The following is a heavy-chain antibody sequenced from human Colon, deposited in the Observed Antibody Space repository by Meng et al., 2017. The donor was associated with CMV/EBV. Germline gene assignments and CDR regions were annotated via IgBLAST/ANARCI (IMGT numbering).Heavy chain of an antibody. CDR1: GDISGVSMSPYF. CDR2: VSYSGST. Sequence: SETLSLTCTVSGDISGVSMSPYFWSWIRQPPGKGLEWIGYVSYSGSTNYHPSLKSRVTISLDASKNQFSLNLSSVTAADTAVYYCAKSPGNIAPRPAWFDPWGQGILVTVSS. J-gene: IGHJ5*02. CDR3: AKSPGNIAPRPAWFDP. D-gene: IGHD6-6*01. V-gene: IGHV4-59*01.